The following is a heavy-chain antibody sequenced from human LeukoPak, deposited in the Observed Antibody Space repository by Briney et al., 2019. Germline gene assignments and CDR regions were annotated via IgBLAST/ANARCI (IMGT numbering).Heavy chain of an antibody. CDR3: ARTRIRQPRYCSGGSCYRLGNWFDP. Sequence: ASVKVSRKASGYTFTSYDINWVRQATGQGLEWMGWMNPNSGNTGYAQKFQGRVTMTRNTSISTAYMELSSLRSEDTAVYYCARTRIRQPRYCSGGSCYRLGNWFDPWGQGTLVTVSS. CDR1: GYTFTSYD. CDR2: MNPNSGNT. D-gene: IGHD2-15*01. V-gene: IGHV1-8*01. J-gene: IGHJ5*02.